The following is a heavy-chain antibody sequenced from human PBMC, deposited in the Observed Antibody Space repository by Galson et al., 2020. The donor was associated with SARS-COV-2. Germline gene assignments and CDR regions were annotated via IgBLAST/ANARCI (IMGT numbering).Heavy chain of an antibody. CDR2: ISYDGSNK. CDR1: GFIFSSYG. J-gene: IGHJ4*02. CDR3: AKDREGEEQLIVDY. D-gene: IGHD6-6*01. Sequence: GGSLRLSCAASGFIFSSYGMHWVRQAPGKGLEWVAVISYDGSNKYYRDSVKGRFTISRDNSKNTLYLQMNSLKGEDTALYCCAKDREGEEQLIVDYWGQGTLVTVSS. V-gene: IGHV3-30*18.